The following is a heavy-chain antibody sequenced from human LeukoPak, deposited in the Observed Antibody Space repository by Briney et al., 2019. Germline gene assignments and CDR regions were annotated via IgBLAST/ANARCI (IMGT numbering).Heavy chain of an antibody. CDR3: ARVKGIAAAGIGGDY. D-gene: IGHD6-13*01. J-gene: IGHJ4*02. CDR2: ISAYNGNT. V-gene: IGHV1-18*01. CDR1: GYTFTSYG. Sequence: ASVKVSCKASGYTFTSYGISWVRQAPGQGLEWMGWISAYNGNTNYAQKLQGRVTMTTDTSTSTAYMELRSLRSDDTAVYYCARVKGIAAAGIGGDYWGQGTLVTVSS.